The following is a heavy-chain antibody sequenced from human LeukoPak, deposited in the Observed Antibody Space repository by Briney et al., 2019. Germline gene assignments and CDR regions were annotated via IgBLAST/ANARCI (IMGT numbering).Heavy chain of an antibody. CDR3: ARDRYSTIFGG. V-gene: IGHV3-13*05. Sequence: PGGSLRLSCAASGFTFSSYDMHWVRQATGKGLEWVSAIGTAGDPYYPGSVKGRFTISRDNSKNTLYLQMNSLRAEDTAVYYCARDRYSTIFGGWGQGTLVTVSS. CDR2: IGTAGDP. CDR1: GFTFSSYD. D-gene: IGHD3-3*01. J-gene: IGHJ4*02.